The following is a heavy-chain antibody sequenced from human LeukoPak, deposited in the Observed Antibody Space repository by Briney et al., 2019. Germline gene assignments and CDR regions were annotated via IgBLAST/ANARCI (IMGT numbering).Heavy chain of an antibody. D-gene: IGHD2-15*01. V-gene: IGHV4-34*01. CDR1: GGSFSGYY. Sequence: ASETLSLTCAVYGGSFSGYYWSWLRQPPGKGLEWVGEINHSGSTNYNPSLKSRVTISVDTSKNQFSLKLSSVTAADTAVYYCARHRRCSGGSCYRNWFDPWGQGTLVTVSS. J-gene: IGHJ5*02. CDR3: ARHRRCSGGSCYRNWFDP. CDR2: INHSGST.